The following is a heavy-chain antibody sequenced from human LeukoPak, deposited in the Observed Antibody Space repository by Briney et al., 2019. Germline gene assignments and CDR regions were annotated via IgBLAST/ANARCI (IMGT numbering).Heavy chain of an antibody. CDR3: ARLYAGTRPPDY. J-gene: IGHJ4*02. CDR1: GGSISSSTYY. D-gene: IGHD2-2*02. CDR2: IYYSGST. Sequence: SETLSLTCTVSGGSISSSTYYWGWIRQPPGKGLEWIGSIYYSGSTYYNPSLKSRVTISVDTSKSQFSLKLSSVTAADTAVYYCARLYAGTRPPDYWGQGTLVTVSS. V-gene: IGHV4-39*01.